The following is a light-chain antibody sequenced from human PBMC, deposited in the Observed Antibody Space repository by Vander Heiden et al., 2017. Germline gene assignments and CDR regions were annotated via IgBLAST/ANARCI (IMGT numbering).Light chain of an antibody. CDR1: SSNIGSST. V-gene: IGLV1-44*01. CDR2: SNN. Sequence: QSVLTPPPSASGTPGQRVTISCSGSSSNIGSSTVNWYQQLPGTAPKLLIYSNNQRPSGVPDRFSGSKSGTSASLAISGLQSEDEADYYCAAWDDSLNGWVFGGGTNLTVL. J-gene: IGLJ3*02. CDR3: AAWDDSLNGWV.